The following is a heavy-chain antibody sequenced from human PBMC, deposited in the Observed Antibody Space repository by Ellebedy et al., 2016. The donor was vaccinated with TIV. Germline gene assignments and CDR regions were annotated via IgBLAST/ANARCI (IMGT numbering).Heavy chain of an antibody. V-gene: IGHV3-33*01. CDR2: IWYDGSNK. D-gene: IGHD1-26*01. J-gene: IGHJ4*02. Sequence: GESLKISXAASGFTFSSYGMHWVRQAPGKGLEWVAVIWYDGSNKYYADSVKGRFTISRDNSKNTLYLQMNSLRAEDTAVYYCARDPQHLRYSGSYLDYWGQGTLVTVSS. CDR3: ARDPQHLRYSGSYLDY. CDR1: GFTFSSYG.